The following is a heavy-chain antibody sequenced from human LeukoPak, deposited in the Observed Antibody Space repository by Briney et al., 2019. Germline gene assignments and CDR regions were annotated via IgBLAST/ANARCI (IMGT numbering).Heavy chain of an antibody. CDR2: FDPEDGET. CDR3: ATVADFWRGYLKYYYMDV. CDR1: GYTLTELS. Sequence: ASVKVSCKVSGYTLTELSMHWVRQAPGKGLEWMGGFDPEDGETIYAQKFQGGVTMTEDTSTDTAYMELSSLRSEDTAVYYCATVADFWRGYLKYYYMDVWGKGTTVTVSS. D-gene: IGHD3-3*01. V-gene: IGHV1-24*01. J-gene: IGHJ6*03.